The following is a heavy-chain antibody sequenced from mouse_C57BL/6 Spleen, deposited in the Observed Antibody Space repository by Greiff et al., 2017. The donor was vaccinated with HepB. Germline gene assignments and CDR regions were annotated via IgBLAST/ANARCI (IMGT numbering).Heavy chain of an antibody. J-gene: IGHJ3*01. V-gene: IGHV5-4*01. Sequence: EVQRVESGGGLVKPGGSLKLSCAASGFTFSSYAMSWVRQTPEKRLEWVATISDGGSYTYYPDNVKGRFTISRDNAKNNLYLQMSHLKSEDTAMYYFARGEVHGSSPGAWFAYWGQGTLVTVSA. CDR3: ARGEVHGSSPGAWFAY. D-gene: IGHD1-1*01. CDR1: GFTFSSYA. CDR2: ISDGGSYT.